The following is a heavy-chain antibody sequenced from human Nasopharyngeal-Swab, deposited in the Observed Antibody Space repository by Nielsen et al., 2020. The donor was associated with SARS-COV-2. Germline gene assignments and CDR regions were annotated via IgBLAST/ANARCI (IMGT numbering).Heavy chain of an antibody. D-gene: IGHD3-9*01. J-gene: IGHJ4*02. Sequence: SLKISCAASGFTFSSYAMHWVRQAPGKGLEWVAVISYDGSNKYYADSVKGRFTISRDNAKNSLYLQMNSLRAEDTALYYCAKDRWGVLRYLGGYLDYWGQGTLVTVSS. CDR3: AKDRWGVLRYLGGYLDY. CDR2: ISYDGSNK. CDR1: GFTFSSYA. V-gene: IGHV3-30-3*01.